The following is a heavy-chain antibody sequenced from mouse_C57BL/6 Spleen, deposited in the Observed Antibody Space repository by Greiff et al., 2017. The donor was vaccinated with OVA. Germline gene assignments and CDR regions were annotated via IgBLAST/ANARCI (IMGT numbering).Heavy chain of an antibody. CDR1: GYTFTDYN. V-gene: IGHV1-18*01. J-gene: IGHJ1*03. CDR2: INPNNGGT. CDR3: ARFYGNLWYFDV. D-gene: IGHD2-1*01. Sequence: EVQLQQSGPELVKPGASVKIPCKASGYTFTDYNMDWVKQSPGKSLEWIGDINPNNGGTIYNQKFKGKATLTVDKSSSTAYMELRSLTSEDTAVYYCARFYGNLWYFDVWGTGTTVTVSS.